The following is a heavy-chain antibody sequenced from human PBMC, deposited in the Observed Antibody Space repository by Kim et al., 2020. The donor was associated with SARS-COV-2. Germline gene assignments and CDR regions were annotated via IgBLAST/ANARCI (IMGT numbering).Heavy chain of an antibody. CDR3: ARFGGYYDSSGSRLDY. V-gene: IGHV5-51*01. CDR2: IYPGDSDT. CDR1: GYSFTSYW. J-gene: IGHJ4*02. D-gene: IGHD3-22*01. Sequence: GESLKISCKGSGYSFTSYWIGWVRQMPGKGLEWMGIIYPGDSDTRYSPPFQGQVTISADKSISTAYLQWSSLKASDTAMYYCARFGGYYDSSGSRLDYWGQGTLVTVSS.